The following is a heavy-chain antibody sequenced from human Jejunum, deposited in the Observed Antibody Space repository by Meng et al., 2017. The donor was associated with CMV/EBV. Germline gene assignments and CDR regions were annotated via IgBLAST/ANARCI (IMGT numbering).Heavy chain of an antibody. J-gene: IGHJ6*02. Sequence: DYSWSWLRQPPGKCPEWIGYSYYSGNTYYNPSLKSRVTISVDTSKNQFSLRLTSMTAADTAVYYCARGAQLLPPPTYYYYGLDVWCQGTTVTVSS. CDR1: DYS. D-gene: IGHD5-18*01. CDR3: ARGAQLLPPPTYYYYGLDV. CDR2: SYYSGNT. V-gene: IGHV4-30-4*08.